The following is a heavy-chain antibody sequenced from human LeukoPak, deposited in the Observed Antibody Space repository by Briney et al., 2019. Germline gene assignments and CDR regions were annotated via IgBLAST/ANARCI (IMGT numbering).Heavy chain of an antibody. J-gene: IGHJ4*02. V-gene: IGHV3-21*01. Sequence: PGGSLRLSCAASGFTFSSYSMNWVRQAPEKGLEWVSSISSSSSYLSYGDSVMGRFTISRDNAKNSLYLQMSSLRADDTAVYYGARAPRGGITGTTPPASFDYWGQGALVTVSS. CDR3: ARAPRGGITGTTPPASFDY. D-gene: IGHD1-20*01. CDR1: GFTFSSYS. CDR2: ISSSSSYL.